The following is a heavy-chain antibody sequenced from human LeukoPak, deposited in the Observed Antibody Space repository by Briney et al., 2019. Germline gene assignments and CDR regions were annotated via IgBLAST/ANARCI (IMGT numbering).Heavy chain of an antibody. Sequence: GGSLRLSCAASGFTFSSYSMNWVRQAPGKGLEWVSYISSSRSTIYYADSVKGRFTISRDNAKNSLYLQMNSLRDEDTAVYYCARDPMRGAAGTLDYWGQGTLVTVSS. J-gene: IGHJ4*02. CDR1: GFTFSSYS. D-gene: IGHD6-13*01. V-gene: IGHV3-48*02. CDR3: ARDPMRGAAGTLDY. CDR2: ISSSRSTI.